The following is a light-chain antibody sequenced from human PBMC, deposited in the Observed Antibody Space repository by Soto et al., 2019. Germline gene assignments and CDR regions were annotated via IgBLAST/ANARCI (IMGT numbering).Light chain of an antibody. Sequence: EMGLTQAAPPLTLYPGERATLSCRASQSVSSYLAWYQQKPGQAPRLLIYGASTRATGIPDRFSGGGSGTDFTLTISRLEPEDLAVYFCHQYGDSPQTFGQRTIVDI. CDR3: HQYGDSPQT. CDR1: QSVSSY. J-gene: IGKJ1*01. CDR2: GAS. V-gene: IGKV3-20*01.